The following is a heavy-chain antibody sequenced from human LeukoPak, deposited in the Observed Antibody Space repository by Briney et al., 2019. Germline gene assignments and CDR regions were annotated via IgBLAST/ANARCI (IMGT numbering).Heavy chain of an antibody. Sequence: SEKVSCKASGCTFSSYAISWVRQAPGQGLEWMGGIIPIFGTANYAQKFQGRVTITADESTSTAYMELSSLRSEDTAVYYCARPSIVGATGHFDYWGQGTLVTVSS. D-gene: IGHD1-26*01. CDR2: IIPIFGTA. J-gene: IGHJ4*02. V-gene: IGHV1-69*13. CDR3: ARPSIVGATGHFDY. CDR1: GCTFSSYA.